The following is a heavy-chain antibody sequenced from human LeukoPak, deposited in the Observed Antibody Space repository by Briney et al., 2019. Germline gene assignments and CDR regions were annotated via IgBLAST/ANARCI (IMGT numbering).Heavy chain of an antibody. V-gene: IGHV4-31*03. Sequence: SETLSLTCTVSGGSISSGGYYWSWIRQHPGKGLEWIGYIYYSGSTYYNPSPKSRVTISVDTSKNQFSLKLSSVTAADTAVYYCARDYYDSTAGAFDIWGQGTMVTVSS. D-gene: IGHD3-22*01. CDR2: IYYSGST. CDR3: ARDYYDSTAGAFDI. J-gene: IGHJ3*02. CDR1: GGSISSGGYY.